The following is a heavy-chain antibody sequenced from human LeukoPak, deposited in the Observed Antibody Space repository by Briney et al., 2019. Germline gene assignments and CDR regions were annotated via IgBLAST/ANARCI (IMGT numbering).Heavy chain of an antibody. CDR2: ISYDGSNK. CDR1: GFTFSSYG. V-gene: IGHV3-30*18. CDR3: AKDLLGSGWHYFDH. Sequence: GRSLRLSCAASGFTFSSYGMHWVRQAPGKGLEWVAVISYDGSNKYYADSVKGRFTISRDNSKNTLYLQMNSLRAEDTAVYYCAKDLLGSGWHYFDHWGQGTLVTVSS. D-gene: IGHD6-19*01. J-gene: IGHJ4*02.